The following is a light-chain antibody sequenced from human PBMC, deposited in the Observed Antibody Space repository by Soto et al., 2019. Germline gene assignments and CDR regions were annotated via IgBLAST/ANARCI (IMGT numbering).Light chain of an antibody. CDR3: SSYACNNNWG. V-gene: IGLV2-8*01. Sequence: QSALTQPPSASGSPGQSVTISCTGTSSDVAGYNYVSWYQQHPGKAPKLMIYEVSKRPSGVPDRFSGSKSGNTASLTVSGLQAEDEADYYCSSYACNNNWGFGGGTKLTV. CDR1: SSDVAGYNY. CDR2: EVS. J-gene: IGLJ2*01.